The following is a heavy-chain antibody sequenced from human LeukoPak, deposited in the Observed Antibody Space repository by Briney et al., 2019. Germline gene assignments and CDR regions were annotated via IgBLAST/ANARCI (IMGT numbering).Heavy chain of an antibody. V-gene: IGHV4-61*02. CDR1: GGSISSGSYY. J-gene: IGHJ4*02. Sequence: SETLSLTCTVSGGSISSGSYYWSWIRQPAGKGLEWIGRIFTSGSTNYNPSLKSRVTISVDTSKNQFSLKLSSVTAADTAVYYCARGQGDWGQGTLVTVSS. CDR2: IFTSGST. CDR3: ARGQGD.